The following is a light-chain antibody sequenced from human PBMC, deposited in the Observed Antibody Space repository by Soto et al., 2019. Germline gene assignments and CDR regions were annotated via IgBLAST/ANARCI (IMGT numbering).Light chain of an antibody. V-gene: IGKV1-17*03. Sequence: DIQITQSPSAMSASVGDRVTITCRARQGIHKYLAWFQQKPGKVPKRLIYGASNLQSGVPSRFSGSGSGTEFTLTISSLQPEDFATYYCLQHNFYPPTFGQGTRLE. J-gene: IGKJ5*01. CDR3: LQHNFYPPT. CDR1: QGIHKY. CDR2: GAS.